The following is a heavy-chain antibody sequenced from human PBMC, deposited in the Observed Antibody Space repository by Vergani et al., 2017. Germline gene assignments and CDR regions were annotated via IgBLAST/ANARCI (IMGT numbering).Heavy chain of an antibody. CDR1: GFTFSSYG. CDR2: IWYDGSKK. Sequence: QVQLVESGGGVVQPGRSLRLSCAASGFTFSSYGMHWVRQAPGKGLEWVAVIWYDGSKKYYADSVKGRFTISRDNSKNTLYLQMNSLRAEDTAVYYCARDSGSRVYHYFDCWGQGTLVTVSS. J-gene: IGHJ4*02. D-gene: IGHD6-13*01. CDR3: ARDSGSRVYHYFDC. V-gene: IGHV3-33*01.